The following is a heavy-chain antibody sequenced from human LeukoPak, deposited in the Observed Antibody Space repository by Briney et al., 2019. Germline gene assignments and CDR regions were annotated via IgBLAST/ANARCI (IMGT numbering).Heavy chain of an antibody. V-gene: IGHV4-34*01. D-gene: IGHD6-13*01. Sequence: SETLSLTCGVSGGSFRGYYWSWIRQPPGKGLEWIGEINDSGSTKYNPSLKSRVTISIDTSKNQFSLKLNSVTAADTAVYYCAKHRGAAGWRSFDIWGQGTMVTVSS. CDR3: AKHRGAAGWRSFDI. J-gene: IGHJ3*02. CDR1: GGSFRGYY. CDR2: INDSGST.